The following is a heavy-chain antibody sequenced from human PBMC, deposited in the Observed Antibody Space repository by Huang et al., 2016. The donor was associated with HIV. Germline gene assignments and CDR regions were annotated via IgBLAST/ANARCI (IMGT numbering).Heavy chain of an antibody. CDR3: ARVSGSGWLIDY. CDR1: GFSLTTGGMC. CDR2: IDWDDDT. Sequence: QVTLRESGPALVKPTQTLTLTYTFFGFSLTTGGMCLTWIRQPPGKSLEWIARIDWDDDTYYSPSRTTRLNISTDTSRNVVVLKMTNMDQDDTATYYCARVSGSGWLIDYWGLGTLVTVSS. J-gene: IGHJ4*02. D-gene: IGHD6-19*01. V-gene: IGHV2-70*15.